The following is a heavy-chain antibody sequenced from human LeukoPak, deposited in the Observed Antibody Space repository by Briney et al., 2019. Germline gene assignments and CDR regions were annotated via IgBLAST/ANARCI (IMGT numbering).Heavy chain of an antibody. Sequence: SESLSLTCTVSGGSISSYYWSWIRQPPGKGLEWIGYIHYSGFSNYDPSLKSRVTISVDTSKNQFSLKLSFVTAADTAVYYCARDLHGGNSGLGYWGQGTLVTVSS. D-gene: IGHD4-23*01. V-gene: IGHV4-59*01. CDR2: IHYSGFS. CDR1: GGSISSYY. J-gene: IGHJ1*01. CDR3: ARDLHGGNSGLGY.